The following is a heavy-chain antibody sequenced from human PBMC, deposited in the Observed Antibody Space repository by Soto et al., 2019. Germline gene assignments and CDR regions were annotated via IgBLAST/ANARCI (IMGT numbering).Heavy chain of an antibody. CDR3: AREGYNYGQSRYHYYAMDV. CDR1: GGTFSSYA. J-gene: IGHJ6*02. Sequence: QVQMVQSGAEVKKPGSSVKVSCKASGGTFSSYAISWVRQAPGQGLEWVGGSIPIFGTTTYAQKFQGRVTITADKSTSTAYMDLSSLRSEDTAVYFCAREGYNYGQSRYHYYAMDVWGQGTTVTVSS. D-gene: IGHD5-18*01. V-gene: IGHV1-69*06. CDR2: SIPIFGTT.